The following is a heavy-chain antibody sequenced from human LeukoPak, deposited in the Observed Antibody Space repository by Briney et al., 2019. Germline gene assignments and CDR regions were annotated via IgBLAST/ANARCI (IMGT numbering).Heavy chain of an antibody. D-gene: IGHD5-24*01. Sequence: GGSLRLSCAASGFTVSSNYMNWVRQAPGKGLEWVSSISSSSSYIYYADSVKGRFTISRDNAKNSLYLQMNSLRAEDTAVYYCARDRMATITTWGQGTLVTVSS. CDR3: ARDRMATITT. CDR1: GFTVSSNY. V-gene: IGHV3-21*01. J-gene: IGHJ4*02. CDR2: ISSSSSYI.